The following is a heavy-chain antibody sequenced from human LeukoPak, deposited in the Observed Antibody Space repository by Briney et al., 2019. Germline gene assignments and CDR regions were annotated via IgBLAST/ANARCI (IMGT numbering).Heavy chain of an antibody. D-gene: IGHD2-21*02. CDR3: ARLYCGGDCYGDGAFGI. CDR2: ISSSGGTI. Sequence: GGSLRLSCAASGFTFSDYYMSWIRQAPGKGLEWVSYISSSGGTIHFADSVKDRFTISRDNAKNSLDLQMNSLRAEDTAMYYCARLYCGGDCYGDGAFGIWGQGTMVTVSS. CDR1: GFTFSDYY. V-gene: IGHV3-11*01. J-gene: IGHJ3*02.